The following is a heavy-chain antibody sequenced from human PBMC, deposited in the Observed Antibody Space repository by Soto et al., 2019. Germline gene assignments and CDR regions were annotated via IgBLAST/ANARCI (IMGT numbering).Heavy chain of an antibody. CDR3: ARGPTVTSSVYYYGMDV. D-gene: IGHD4-17*01. CDR2: IIPIFGTA. CDR1: GGTFSSYA. V-gene: IGHV1-69*06. J-gene: IGHJ6*02. Sequence: ASVKVSCKASGGTFSSYAISWVRQAPGQGLEWMGGIIPIFGTANYAQKFQGRVTITADKSTSTAYMELSSLRSEDTAVYYCARGPTVTSSVYYYGMDVWGQGTTVTVSS.